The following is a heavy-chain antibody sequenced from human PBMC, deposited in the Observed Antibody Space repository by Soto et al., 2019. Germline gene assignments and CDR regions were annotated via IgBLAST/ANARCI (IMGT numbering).Heavy chain of an antibody. Sequence: PGGSLRLSCAASGFTFSSYSMNWVRQAPGKGLEWVSSISSSSSYIYYADSVKGRFTISRDNAKNSLYLQMNSLRAEATAVYYCARDGQQLVDYYGMDVWGQGTTVTVSS. CDR1: GFTFSSYS. CDR2: ISSSSSYI. CDR3: ARDGQQLVDYYGMDV. V-gene: IGHV3-21*01. D-gene: IGHD6-13*01. J-gene: IGHJ6*02.